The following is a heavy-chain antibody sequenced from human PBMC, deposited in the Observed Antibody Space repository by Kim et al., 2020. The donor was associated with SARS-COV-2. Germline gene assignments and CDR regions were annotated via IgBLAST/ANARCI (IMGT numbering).Heavy chain of an antibody. D-gene: IGHD2-8*01. V-gene: IGHV3-21*01. CDR1: GFTFSSYS. CDR2: ISSSSSYI. Sequence: GGSLRLSCAASGFTFSSYSMNWVRQAPGKGLEWVSSISSSSSYIYYADSVKGRFTISRDNAKNSLYLQMNSLRAEDTAVYYCARDRPSMPLDYCTNGVCYTKRSYFDYWGQGTLVTVSS. J-gene: IGHJ4*02. CDR3: ARDRPSMPLDYCTNGVCYTKRSYFDY.